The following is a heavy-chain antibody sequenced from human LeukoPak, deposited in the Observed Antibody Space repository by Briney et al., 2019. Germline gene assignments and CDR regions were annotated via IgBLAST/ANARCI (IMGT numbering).Heavy chain of an antibody. V-gene: IGHV1-46*01. CDR3: ARLGPWEGIAVAGTKPFYFDY. CDR2: INPSGGST. J-gene: IGHJ4*02. Sequence: ASVKVSCKASGYTFTSYYMHWVRQAPGQGLEWMGIINPSGGSTSYAQKLQGRVTMTRDTSTSTVYMELSSLRSEDTAVYYCARLGPWEGIAVAGTKPFYFDYWGQGTLVTASS. D-gene: IGHD6-19*01. CDR1: GYTFTSYY.